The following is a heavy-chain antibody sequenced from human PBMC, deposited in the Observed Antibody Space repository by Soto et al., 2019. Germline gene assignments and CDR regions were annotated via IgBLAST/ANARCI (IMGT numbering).Heavy chain of an antibody. D-gene: IGHD6-6*01. CDR3: ARGRSSPRGDWFDP. V-gene: IGHV6-1*01. Sequence: SQTLSLTCAISGDSLYSNTAAWNWIRQSPSRGLEWLGRTYYRSKWYNDYELSVRSRITINPDTSKNQLSLQINSVTPDGTAVYYCARGRSSPRGDWFDPWGQGTLVTVSS. CDR2: TYYRSKWYN. CDR1: GDSLYSNTAA. J-gene: IGHJ5*02.